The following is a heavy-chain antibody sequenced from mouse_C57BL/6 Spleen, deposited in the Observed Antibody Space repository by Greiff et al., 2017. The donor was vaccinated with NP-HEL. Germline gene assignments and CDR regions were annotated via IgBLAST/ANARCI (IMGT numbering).Heavy chain of an antibody. V-gene: IGHV1-7*01. J-gene: IGHJ4*01. CDR3: ARRYSNYVVIDAMDY. CDR1: GYTFTSYW. CDR2: INPSSGYT. D-gene: IGHD2-5*01. Sequence: QVQLKQSGAELAKPGASVKLSCKASGYTFTSYWMHWVKQRPGQGLEWIGYINPSSGYTKYNQKFKDKATLTADKSSSTAYMQLSSLTYEDSAVYYCARRYSNYVVIDAMDYWGQGTSVTVSS.